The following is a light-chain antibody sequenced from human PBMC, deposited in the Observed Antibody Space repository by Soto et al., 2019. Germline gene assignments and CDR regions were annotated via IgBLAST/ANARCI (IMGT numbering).Light chain of an antibody. CDR2: GTS. CDR1: QSVSTN. Sequence: EIVMTQSPATPSVSPGERATLSCRASQSVSTNLACYQQKPGQSPRLLIYGTSTRATGVPARFSGGGSGTEFTLTINSLQSEDFAVYFCHQYNFWPTFGQGTKVDI. V-gene: IGKV3-15*01. CDR3: HQYNFWPT. J-gene: IGKJ1*01.